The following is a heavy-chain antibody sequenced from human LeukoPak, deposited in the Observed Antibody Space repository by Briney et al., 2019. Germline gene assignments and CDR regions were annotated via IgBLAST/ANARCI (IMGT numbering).Heavy chain of an antibody. CDR1: GGSISSGDYY. CDR3: PRAYFIVY. V-gene: IGHV4-30-4*01. D-gene: IGHD2/OR15-2a*01. CDR2: IYYSGST. J-gene: IGHJ4*02. Sequence: SQTLSLTCTVSGGSISSGDYYWSWIRQPPGKGLEWIGYIYYSGSTYYNPSLRSRVTISVDTSKKQFSLKLSSVPAADTAVYYCPRAYFIVYWGQGTLVTASS.